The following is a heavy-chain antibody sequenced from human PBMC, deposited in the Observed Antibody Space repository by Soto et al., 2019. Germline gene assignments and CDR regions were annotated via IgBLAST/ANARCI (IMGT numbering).Heavy chain of an antibody. J-gene: IGHJ4*02. CDR1: GGTFNRYS. Sequence: QVHLVQAGAEVKKPGSSVKVSCRASGGTFNRYSISWVRQDPGQGLEWMGRIIPMFGITNYAQKFQGRVMITADKSANTAYMEVSGLRSEDTAMYYCATFYEGDCTTTTCYGDFDYWGQGTLVTVSS. V-gene: IGHV1-69*02. CDR3: ATFYEGDCTTTTCYGDFDY. CDR2: IIPMFGIT. D-gene: IGHD2-2*01.